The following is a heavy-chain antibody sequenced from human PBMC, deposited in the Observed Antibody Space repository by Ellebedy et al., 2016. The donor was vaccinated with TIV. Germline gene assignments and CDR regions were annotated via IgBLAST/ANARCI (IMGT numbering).Heavy chain of an antibody. V-gene: IGHV4-34*01. Sequence: PSLKSRVTISVDTSKNHVSLRLTSVTAADTAVYYCARENTGGGSPFADWGRGTVVTVSS. J-gene: IGHJ4*02. D-gene: IGHD3-10*01. CDR3: ARENTGGGSPFAD.